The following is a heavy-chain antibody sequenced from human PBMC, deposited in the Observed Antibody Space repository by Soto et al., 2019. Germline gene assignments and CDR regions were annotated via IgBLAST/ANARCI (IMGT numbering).Heavy chain of an antibody. CDR3: VKDESINWYSGHFRH. Sequence: PGGSLRLSCAASGFTFDDYAMHWVRQVPGKGLEWVSGINWNSGSIGYGDSVKGRFAISRDNAKNSLHLQMNSLSAEDTAFYYCVKDESINWYSGHFRHWGQGTIVTVSS. CDR2: INWNSGSI. CDR1: GFTFDDYA. V-gene: IGHV3-9*01. J-gene: IGHJ1*01. D-gene: IGHD6-13*01.